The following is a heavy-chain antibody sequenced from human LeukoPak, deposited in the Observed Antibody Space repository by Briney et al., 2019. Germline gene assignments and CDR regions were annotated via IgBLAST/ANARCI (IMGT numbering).Heavy chain of an antibody. CDR1: GGSISSYY. D-gene: IGHD3-3*01. CDR3: ASSPDDNWFDP. J-gene: IGHJ5*02. CDR2: IYYSGST. V-gene: IGHV4-59*12. Sequence: PSETLSLTCTVSGGSISSYYWSWIRQPPGKGLEWIGYIYYSGSTNYNPSLKSRVTISVDTSKNQFSLKLGSVTAADTAVYYCASSPDDNWFDPWGQGTLVTVSS.